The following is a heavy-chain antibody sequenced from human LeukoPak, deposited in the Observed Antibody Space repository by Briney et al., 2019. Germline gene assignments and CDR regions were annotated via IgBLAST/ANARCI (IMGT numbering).Heavy chain of an antibody. V-gene: IGHV1-18*01. J-gene: IGHJ4*02. Sequence: ASVKVSCKTSGYSENFYGITWVRQVAGQGLEWMGWISAQHGQTEYAPNSQDRVTMTTDTYTNTAYMELRSLRSDDTAVYYCARSLGIAAAGTRIDYWGQGTLVTVSS. CDR1: GYSENFYG. CDR3: ARSLGIAAAGTRIDY. D-gene: IGHD6-13*01. CDR2: ISAQHGQT.